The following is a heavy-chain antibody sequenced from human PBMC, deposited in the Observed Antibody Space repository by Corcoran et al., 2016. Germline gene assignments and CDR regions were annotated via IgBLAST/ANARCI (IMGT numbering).Heavy chain of an antibody. Sequence: QVQLQESGPGLVKPSETLSLTCTVSGYSISSSYYWGWIRQPPGKGLEWIGSIYHSGSTYYNPSLKSRVTISVDTSKNQFSLKLSSVTAADTAVYYCAREGSGWYLSYYYGMDVWGQGTTVTGSS. V-gene: IGHV4-38-2*02. CDR2: IYHSGST. D-gene: IGHD6-19*01. CDR3: AREGSGWYLSYYYGMDV. CDR1: GYSISSSYY. J-gene: IGHJ6*02.